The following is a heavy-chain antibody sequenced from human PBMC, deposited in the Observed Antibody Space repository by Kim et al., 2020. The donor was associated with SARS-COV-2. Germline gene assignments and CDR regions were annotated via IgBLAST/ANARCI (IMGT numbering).Heavy chain of an antibody. CDR3: ARKSAPVRNTEYRWPYYF. J-gene: IGHJ4*01. D-gene: IGHD2-2*01. Sequence: GGSLRLSCAASGFTFSSYYMSWVRQAPGKGLEWVSVIGSGGSTSYADAAKRRRTISTDNSKNKMFLQLKSRLTEDTAADYCARKSAPVRNTEYRWPYYF. CDR1: GFTFSSYY. V-gene: IGHV3-53*01. CDR2: IGSGGST.